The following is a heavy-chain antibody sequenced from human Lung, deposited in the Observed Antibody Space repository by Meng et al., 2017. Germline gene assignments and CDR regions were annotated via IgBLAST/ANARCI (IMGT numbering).Heavy chain of an antibody. CDR2: IDPKNGDT. CDR3: ARDEDISAAGKLFGDY. Sequence: QVQLVQSGAEVKKPGASVKVSCKPSGYNFPDYYIHGVRQAPGQGLEWMGRIDPKNGDTHYAQKLQGRVTMTGDTSISTAYMDLSGLRSDDTAVYYCARDEDISAAGKLFGDYWGQGTLV. V-gene: IGHV1-2*06. CDR1: GYNFPDYY. J-gene: IGHJ4*02. D-gene: IGHD6-13*01.